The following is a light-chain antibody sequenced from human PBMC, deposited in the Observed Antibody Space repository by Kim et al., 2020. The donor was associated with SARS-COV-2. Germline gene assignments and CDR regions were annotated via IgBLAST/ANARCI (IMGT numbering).Light chain of an antibody. CDR1: NIGSKS. Sequence: SYELTQPPSVSVAPGKTAMITCGGNNIGSKSVHWYQQKPGQAPVLVIYYDSDRPSGIPERFSDSNSGNTATLTISRVEAGDEADYYCQVWDSSSDHPVFG. CDR2: YDS. V-gene: IGLV3-21*04. J-gene: IGLJ3*02. CDR3: QVWDSSSDHPV.